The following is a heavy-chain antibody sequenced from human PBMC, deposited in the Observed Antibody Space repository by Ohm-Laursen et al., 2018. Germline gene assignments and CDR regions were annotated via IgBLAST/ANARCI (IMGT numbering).Heavy chain of an antibody. V-gene: IGHV3-48*01. Sequence: SLRLSCAASGFNFGAHNMDWVRQDPGKGLEWVSFTNSASTPIYYADSVKGGFTISRDNAKNSVYMQMDSLRAEDRAVYYCARDRKNGDSGYGMDVWGRGTTVTVSS. CDR3: ARDRKNGDSGYGMDV. J-gene: IGHJ6*02. CDR1: GFNFGAHN. CDR2: TNSASTPI. D-gene: IGHD4-17*01.